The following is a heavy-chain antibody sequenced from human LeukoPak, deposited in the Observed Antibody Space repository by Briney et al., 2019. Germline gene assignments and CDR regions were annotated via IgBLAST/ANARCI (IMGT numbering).Heavy chain of an antibody. Sequence: PSETLSLTCTVSGVSISSGDYYWGWLRQPPGQGLEWIVYICYSGSSYYNPSLNSRVTISVDTSKNQFSLKLSSVTAADTAVYYCATGGAAYGGNSRTADWYFDLWGRGTLVTVSS. CDR2: ICYSGSS. V-gene: IGHV4-30-4*08. CDR1: GVSISSGDYY. CDR3: ATGGAAYGGNSRTADWYFDL. J-gene: IGHJ2*01. D-gene: IGHD4-23*01.